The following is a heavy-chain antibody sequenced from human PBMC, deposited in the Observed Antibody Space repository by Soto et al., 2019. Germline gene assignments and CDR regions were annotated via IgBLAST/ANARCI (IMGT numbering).Heavy chain of an antibody. CDR1: GGSISSYY. J-gene: IGHJ3*02. D-gene: IGHD6-13*01. CDR2: MYHSGST. V-gene: IGHV4-59*08. CDR3: ARRYSSAFDI. Sequence: PSETLSLTCTVSGGSISSYYWNWMRQPPGKGLEWIGYMYHSGSTNYNPSLKSRVTISVDTSRNQFSLKLSSVTAADTAVYYCARRYSSAFDIWGQGTTVTVSS.